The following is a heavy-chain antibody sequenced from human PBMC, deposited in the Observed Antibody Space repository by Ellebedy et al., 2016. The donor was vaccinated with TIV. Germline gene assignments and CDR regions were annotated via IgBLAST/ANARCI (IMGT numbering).Heavy chain of an antibody. J-gene: IGHJ4*02. Sequence: GESLKISXAGSGFAFNHHALHWVRQAPGKGLEWVALISSGGLNIRCAQFVKGRFTISRDNAKSTLYLQMNSLGAEDTAVYYCARGPYYSDPSAPYAHYWGQGTLVTVSS. CDR1: GFAFNHHA. D-gene: IGHD3-22*01. V-gene: IGHV3-30*04. CDR3: ARGPYYSDPSAPYAHY. CDR2: ISSGGLNI.